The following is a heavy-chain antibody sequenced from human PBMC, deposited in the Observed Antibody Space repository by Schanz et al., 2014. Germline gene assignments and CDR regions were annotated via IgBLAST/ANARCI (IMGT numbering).Heavy chain of an antibody. J-gene: IGHJ4*02. V-gene: IGHV4-39*01. CDR3: VRHGNYEFWHGPTPQFEN. D-gene: IGHD3-3*01. Sequence: QLHLQESGPGLAKPSETLSLICSVSGGSISTSSRYWGWIRQSPGKGLEWLGSLYYTGKTHYNPSLKSQFTIPLDPPKHQFPRTLPSVTAADTAVYYCVRHGNYEFWHGPTPQFENWGQGTLVTVS. CDR1: GGSISTSSRY. CDR2: LYYTGKT.